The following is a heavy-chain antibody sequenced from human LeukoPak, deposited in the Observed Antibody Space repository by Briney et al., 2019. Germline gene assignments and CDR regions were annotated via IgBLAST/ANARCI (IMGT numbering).Heavy chain of an antibody. CDR3: ARALIGWFGELTKDGSGAFDI. CDR2: ISSSGSTI. CDR1: GFTFSSYE. D-gene: IGHD3-10*01. Sequence: PGGSLRLSCAASGFTFSSYEMNWVRQAPGKGLEWVSYISSSGSTIYYADSVKGPFTISRDNAKNALYLQMNSLRAEDTAVYYCARALIGWFGELTKDGSGAFDIWGQGTMVTASS. J-gene: IGHJ3*02. V-gene: IGHV3-48*03.